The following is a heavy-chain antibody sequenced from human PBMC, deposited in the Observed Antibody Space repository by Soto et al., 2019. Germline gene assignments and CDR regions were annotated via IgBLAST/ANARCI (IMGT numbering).Heavy chain of an antibody. V-gene: IGHV1-69*09. D-gene: IGHD1-1*01. CDR2: INPLSGIS. J-gene: IGHJ5*02. Sequence: QVQLVQSGAEVKKPESSVKVSCKTSGGTFVRHVISWVRQAPGQGPEWMGKINPLSGISNYAQKFQDRVTFTADTESSTAYMELSRLRSDDTAVYYCALPTCAATCGTPPHKLNHWGQGTLVTVSS. CDR1: GGTFVRHV. CDR3: ALPTCAATCGTPPHKLNH.